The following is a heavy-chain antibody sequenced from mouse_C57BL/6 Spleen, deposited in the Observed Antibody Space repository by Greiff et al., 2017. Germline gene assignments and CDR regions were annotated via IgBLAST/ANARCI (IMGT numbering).Heavy chain of an antibody. J-gene: IGHJ4*01. CDR2: IWSGGST. CDR1: GFSLTSYG. D-gene: IGHD1-1*01. Sequence: VHLVESGPGLVQPSQSLSITCTVSGFSLTSYGVHWVRQSPGKGLEWLGVIWSGGSTDYNAAFISRLSISKDNSKSQVFFKMNSLQADDTAIYYCAREQPSYYYGSSLYAMDYWGQGTSVTVSS. CDR3: AREQPSYYYGSSLYAMDY. V-gene: IGHV2-2*01.